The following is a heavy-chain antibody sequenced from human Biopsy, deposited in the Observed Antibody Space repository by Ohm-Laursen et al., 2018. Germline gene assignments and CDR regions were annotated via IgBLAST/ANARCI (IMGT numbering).Heavy chain of an antibody. D-gene: IGHD3-22*01. CDR1: GDSISTYY. CDR2: IYYTGNT. Sequence: TLSLTCTASGDSISTYYWSWIRQPPGKGLQWIGYIYYTGNTEYNPSLQSRVTISVDTSKNHFSLRLRSMTPADTAMYYCARDRGYYSDRTVPGYFDLWGRGTLVTVSS. V-gene: IGHV4-59*01. CDR3: ARDRGYYSDRTVPGYFDL. J-gene: IGHJ2*01.